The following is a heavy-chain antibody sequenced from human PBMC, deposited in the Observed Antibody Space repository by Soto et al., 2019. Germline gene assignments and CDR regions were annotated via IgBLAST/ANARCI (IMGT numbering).Heavy chain of an antibody. CDR1: GYTFTSYD. CDR3: AGNYDFWSGPEPYYFDY. V-gene: IGHV1-8*01. CDR2: MNPNSGNT. Sequence: ASVKVSCKASGYTFTSYDINWVRQATGQGLEWMGWMNPNSGNTGYAQKFQGRVTMTRNTSISTAYMELSSLRSEDTAVYYCAGNYDFWSGPEPYYFDYWGQGTLVTVSS. J-gene: IGHJ4*02. D-gene: IGHD3-3*01.